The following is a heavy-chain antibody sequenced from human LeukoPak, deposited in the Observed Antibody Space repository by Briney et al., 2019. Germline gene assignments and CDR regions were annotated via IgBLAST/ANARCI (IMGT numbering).Heavy chain of an antibody. Sequence: GGSLRLSCTGSGFPFSSHAMSWVRQAPGKGLERVSYISASGSDTYYADSVKGRLTTSRDNSKNTLYLEMNSLRVEDTAVYYCVLDARLGESLRWGQGTLVTVSS. CDR3: VLDARLGESLR. J-gene: IGHJ4*02. V-gene: IGHV3-23*01. D-gene: IGHD3-16*01. CDR1: GFPFSSHA. CDR2: ISASGSDT.